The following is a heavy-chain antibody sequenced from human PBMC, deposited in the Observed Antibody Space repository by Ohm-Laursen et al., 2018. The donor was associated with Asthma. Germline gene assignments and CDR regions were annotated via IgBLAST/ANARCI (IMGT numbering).Heavy chain of an antibody. CDR3: ARGRRYFYGSGSYKRSNWFDP. V-gene: IGHV1-3*01. CDR2: IIAGNGDT. CDR1: GYTFTNHA. Sequence: SVKVSCKVSGYTFTNHAMHWVRQAPGQSLEWVGWIIAGNGDTKYSKKFQGRVTITRDTSANTAYMELSRLRSEDTAVYYCARGRRYFYGSGSYKRSNWFDPWGQGTLVTVSS. J-gene: IGHJ5*02. D-gene: IGHD3-10*01.